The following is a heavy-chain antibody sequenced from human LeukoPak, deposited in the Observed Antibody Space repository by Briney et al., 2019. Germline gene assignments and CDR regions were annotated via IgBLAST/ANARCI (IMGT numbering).Heavy chain of an antibody. CDR2: IYYSGST. J-gene: IGHJ4*02. D-gene: IGHD6-13*01. CDR3: ARHEQQLVHFDY. Sequence: SSYWMNWVRQPPGKGLEWIGSIYYSGSTYYNPSLRSRVTISVDTSKNQFSLKLSSVTAADTAVYYCARHEQQLVHFDYWGQGTLVTVSS. V-gene: IGHV4-39*01. CDR1: SSYW.